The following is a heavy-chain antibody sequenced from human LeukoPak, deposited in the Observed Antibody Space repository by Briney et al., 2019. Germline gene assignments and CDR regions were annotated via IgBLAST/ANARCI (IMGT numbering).Heavy chain of an antibody. CDR2: IFPIVGAA. J-gene: IGHJ4*02. Sequence: SVKVSCKASGGTFSSFTFTWVRQAPGQGLEWMGGIFPIVGAATYAQKFEGRLTISKDEFTTTAYMELSGLRSQDTAVYYCATFVGTGNDNWGQGTLVTVSS. CDR1: GGTFSSFT. D-gene: IGHD7-27*01. V-gene: IGHV1-69*16. CDR3: ATFVGTGNDN.